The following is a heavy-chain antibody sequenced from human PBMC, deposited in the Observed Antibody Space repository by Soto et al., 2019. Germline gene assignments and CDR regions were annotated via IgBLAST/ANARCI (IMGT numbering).Heavy chain of an antibody. J-gene: IGHJ4*02. Sequence: QVQLVQSGAEVKKPGASVKVSCKASGYTFTSYYMHWVRQAPGQGLEWMGIINPSGGSTSYAQKFQGRVTMTRDTSTSTVYMELSSLRSEDTAVYYCAREVERGYSYGYLEYWGQGTLVTGSS. V-gene: IGHV1-46*01. D-gene: IGHD5-18*01. CDR2: INPSGGST. CDR1: GYTFTSYY. CDR3: AREVERGYSYGYLEY.